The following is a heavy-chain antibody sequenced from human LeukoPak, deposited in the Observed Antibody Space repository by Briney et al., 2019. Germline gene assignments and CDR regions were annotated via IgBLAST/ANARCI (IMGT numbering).Heavy chain of an antibody. Sequence: GGSLRLSCVGSGFMFNAYAMSWVRQAPGEGLEWVSAISDSGGSTHYADSVKGRFTFSRDNFKKTLYLQMNSLRAEDTAVYYCAKGKINHDGAFDLWGQGTMVIVSS. CDR3: AKGKINHDGAFDL. CDR1: GFMFNAYA. V-gene: IGHV3-23*01. CDR2: ISDSGGST. J-gene: IGHJ3*01. D-gene: IGHD3-16*01.